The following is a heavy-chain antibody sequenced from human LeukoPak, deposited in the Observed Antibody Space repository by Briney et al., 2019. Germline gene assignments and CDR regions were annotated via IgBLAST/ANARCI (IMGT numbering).Heavy chain of an antibody. CDR3: AREDASTGLDY. V-gene: IGHV1-69*04. CDR2: IITTLEIA. Sequence: ASVKVSCKASGGTFSSYAFSRVRQAPGQGLEWMGRIITTLEIANYAQKFQGRVTITADKSTSIAYMELRSLRSEDTAVYYCAREDASTGLDYWGQGTLVTVSS. J-gene: IGHJ4*02. D-gene: IGHD3-10*01. CDR1: GGTFSSYA.